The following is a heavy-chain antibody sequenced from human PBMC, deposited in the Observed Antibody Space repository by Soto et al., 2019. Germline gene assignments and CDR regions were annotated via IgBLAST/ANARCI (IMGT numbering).Heavy chain of an antibody. CDR1: GGSISRAGYS. J-gene: IGHJ4*02. Sequence: QLQLQESGSGLVKPSQTLSLTCAVSGGSISRAGYSWSWIRQSPGKDLEWFGYIYNSGSTFYNPSLKSRLTITVDSSNNQLSLQLNSVTAADTAVYYCASSRVVTTYFDYWGQGTLVTVSS. CDR2: IYNSGST. D-gene: IGHD2-21*02. V-gene: IGHV4-30-2*06. CDR3: ASSRVVTTYFDY.